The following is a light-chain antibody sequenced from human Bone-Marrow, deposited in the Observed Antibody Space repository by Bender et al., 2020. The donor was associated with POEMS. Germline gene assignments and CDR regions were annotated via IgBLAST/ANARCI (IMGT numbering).Light chain of an antibody. V-gene: IGLV2-8*01. CDR2: EVS. J-gene: IGLJ3*02. CDR3: CSFAASGV. CDR1: DVGGYNY. Sequence: QSALTQPPSASGSLGQSVTISCSDVGGYNYVSWYQQHPGKAPKLLIYEVSQRASGVSHRFSGSKSGNTASLTISGLQAEDEADYYCCSFAASGVFGGGTKVIVL.